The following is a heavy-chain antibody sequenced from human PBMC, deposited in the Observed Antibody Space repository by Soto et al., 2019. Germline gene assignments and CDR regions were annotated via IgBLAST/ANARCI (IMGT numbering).Heavy chain of an antibody. Sequence: QLQLQESGPGLVKPSETLSLTCTVSGGSISSSSYYWGWIRQPPGKGLEWIGSIYYSGSTYYNPSLKSRVTISVDTSKNHFSLKLSSVTAADPAVYYCASLDLGGSSFDYWGQGTLVTVSS. J-gene: IGHJ4*02. D-gene: IGHD2-15*01. CDR3: ASLDLGGSSFDY. CDR1: GGSISSSSYY. V-gene: IGHV4-39*01. CDR2: IYYSGST.